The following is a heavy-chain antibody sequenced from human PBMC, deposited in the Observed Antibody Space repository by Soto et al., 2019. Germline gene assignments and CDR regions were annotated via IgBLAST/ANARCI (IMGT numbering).Heavy chain of an antibody. V-gene: IGHV3-21*01. CDR2: ISSSSSYI. J-gene: IGHJ4*02. CDR3: ARDPDIVVVPAAIRGDFDY. Sequence: EVQLVESGGGLVKPGGSLRLSCAASGFTFSSYSMNWVRQAPGKGLEWVSSISSSSSYIYYADSVKGRFTISRDNAKNSLYLQMNSLRAEDTAVYYCARDPDIVVVPAAIRGDFDYWGQGTLVTVSS. D-gene: IGHD2-2*02. CDR1: GFTFSSYS.